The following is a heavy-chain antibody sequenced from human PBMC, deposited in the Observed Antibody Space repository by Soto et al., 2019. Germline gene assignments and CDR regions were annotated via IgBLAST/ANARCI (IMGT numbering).Heavy chain of an antibody. D-gene: IGHD3-10*01. J-gene: IGHJ6*02. Sequence: EVQLLESGGGSVQPGGSLRLSCAASGFTVSTNAMSWVRQAPGKGLEWVSGIGGSGGSTHSADSVKGRFTISRDNSKNTLYLQMNSLRAEDTALYYCARGFGAFSFFMDVWGQGTTVTVSS. CDR2: IGGSGGST. V-gene: IGHV3-23*01. CDR1: GFTVSTNA. CDR3: ARGFGAFSFFMDV.